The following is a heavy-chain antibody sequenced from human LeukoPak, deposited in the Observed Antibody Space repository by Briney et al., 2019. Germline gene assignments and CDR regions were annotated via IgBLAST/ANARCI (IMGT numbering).Heavy chain of an antibody. Sequence: GESLKISCKGSGYSFTTYWISWVRQMPGKGLEWMGRIDPSDSYTNYSPSFQGHVTISADKSFSTAYLQWTSLKASDTAMYYCARHAKAYGSSCDYWGQGTLVTVSS. CDR3: ARHAKAYGSSCDY. J-gene: IGHJ4*02. V-gene: IGHV5-10-1*01. D-gene: IGHD6-13*01. CDR2: IDPSDSYT. CDR1: GYSFTTYW.